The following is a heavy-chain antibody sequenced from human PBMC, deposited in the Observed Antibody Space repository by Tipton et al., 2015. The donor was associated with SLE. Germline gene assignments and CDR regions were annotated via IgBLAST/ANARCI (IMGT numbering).Heavy chain of an antibody. CDR1: GGSISSSSYY. CDR2: IYYSGST. CDR3: ARDAIDSSGYWAYFDY. V-gene: IGHV4-39*07. D-gene: IGHD3-22*01. J-gene: IGHJ4*02. Sequence: TLSLTCTVSGGSISSSSYYWGWIRQPPGKGLEWIGSIYYSGSTYYNPSLKSRVTISVDTSKNQFSLKLSSVTAADTAVYYCARDAIDSSGYWAYFDYWGQGTLVTVSS.